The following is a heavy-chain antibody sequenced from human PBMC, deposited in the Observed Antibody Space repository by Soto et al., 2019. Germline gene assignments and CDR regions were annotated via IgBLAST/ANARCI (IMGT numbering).Heavy chain of an antibody. CDR1: GGTFSSYA. J-gene: IGHJ6*02. Sequence: QVQLVQSGAEVKKPGSSVKVSCKASGGTFSSYAISWVRQAPGQGLEWMGGIIPICGTANYAQKVQGRVTNNADESTSTAYMELSSLRSEDTAVYYCARGSDCPYCRGDGYYYYYGMDVWGQGTTVTVSS. D-gene: IGHD2-21*02. CDR3: ARGSDCPYCRGDGYYYYYGMDV. V-gene: IGHV1-69*12. CDR2: IIPICGTA.